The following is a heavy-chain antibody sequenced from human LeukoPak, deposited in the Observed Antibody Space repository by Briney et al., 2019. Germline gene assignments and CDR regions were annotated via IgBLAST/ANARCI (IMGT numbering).Heavy chain of an antibody. Sequence: GGSLRLSCAASGFTFSRSWMTWVRQAPGKGLEWVANINEDGNKKNYVDSVKGRFTVSRDNSKNTLYLQMGSLRAEDMAVYYCARGPYDSSGYYSASFDYWGQGTLVTVSS. CDR1: GFTFSRSW. CDR3: ARGPYDSSGYYSASFDY. D-gene: IGHD3-22*01. V-gene: IGHV3-7*01. CDR2: INEDGNKK. J-gene: IGHJ4*02.